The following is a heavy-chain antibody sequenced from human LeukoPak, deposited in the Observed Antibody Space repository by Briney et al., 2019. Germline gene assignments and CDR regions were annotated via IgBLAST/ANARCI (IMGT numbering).Heavy chain of an antibody. D-gene: IGHD5-24*01. CDR2: IYPGGSET. CDR3: ARASRDGYNQNFDH. CDR1: GYSFSSYW. V-gene: IGHV5-51*01. J-gene: IGHJ4*02. Sequence: GESLKISCKGLGYSFSSYWNAWVRQRPGKGLEWMGIIYPGGSETRYDPSFQGQVTISADSSTSTAYLQWSSLRASDTAMYYCARASRDGYNQNFDHWGQGTLVTVSS.